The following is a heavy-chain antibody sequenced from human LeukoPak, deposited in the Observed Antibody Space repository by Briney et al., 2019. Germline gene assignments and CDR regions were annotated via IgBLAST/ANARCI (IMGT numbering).Heavy chain of an antibody. CDR3: ARVPWGAFGVVNEPGY. V-gene: IGHV1-18*01. CDR1: GYTFTSYG. Sequence: ASVKVSCKASGYTFTSYGISWVRQAPGQGLEWMGWISAYNGNTNYAQKLQGRVTMTTDTSTSTAYMELRSLRSEDTAVYYCARVPWGAFGVVNEPGYWGQGTLVTVSS. J-gene: IGHJ4*02. CDR2: ISAYNGNT. D-gene: IGHD3-3*01.